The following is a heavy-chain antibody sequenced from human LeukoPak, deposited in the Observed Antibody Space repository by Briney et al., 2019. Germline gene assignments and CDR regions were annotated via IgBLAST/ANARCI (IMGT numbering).Heavy chain of an antibody. J-gene: IGHJ4*02. CDR3: AKALTMMVVVTETDY. Sequence: GGSLRLSCAASGFTFSSYAMSWVRQAPGKGLEWVSAISGRGGSTYYADSVKGRFTISRDNSKNTLYLQMNSLRAEDTAVYYCAKALTMMVVVTETDYWGQGTLVTVSS. D-gene: IGHD3-22*01. CDR1: GFTFSSYA. V-gene: IGHV3-23*01. CDR2: ISGRGGST.